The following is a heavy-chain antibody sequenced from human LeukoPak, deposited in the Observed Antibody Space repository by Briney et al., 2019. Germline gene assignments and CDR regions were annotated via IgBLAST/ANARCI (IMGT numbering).Heavy chain of an antibody. CDR1: GFTFSTYA. V-gene: IGHV3-23*01. J-gene: IGHJ4*02. CDR2: ISGSGGST. D-gene: IGHD5-12*01. CDR3: AKRESRRGYQPTYYFDY. Sequence: HPGGSLRLSCAASGFTFSTYAMSWVRQAPGKGLEWVSAISGSGGSTYYADSVKGRFTISRDNSKNTLYLQMNSLRAEDTAVYYCAKRESRRGYQPTYYFDYWGQGTLVTVSS.